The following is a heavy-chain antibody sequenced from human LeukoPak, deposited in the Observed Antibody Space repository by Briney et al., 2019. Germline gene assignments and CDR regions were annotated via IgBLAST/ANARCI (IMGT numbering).Heavy chain of an antibody. J-gene: IGHJ5*02. CDR2: IYYSGST. D-gene: IGHD6-13*01. V-gene: IGHV4-59*01. Sequence: ETLSLTCTVSGGAISVYYWSWIRQPPGKGLGGIGYIYYSGSTNYNPSLKSRVTISVDTSKNQFSLKLSSVTAADTAVYYCARTKQHRWGTFDPWGQGTLVTVSS. CDR3: ARTKQHRWGTFDP. CDR1: GGAISVYY.